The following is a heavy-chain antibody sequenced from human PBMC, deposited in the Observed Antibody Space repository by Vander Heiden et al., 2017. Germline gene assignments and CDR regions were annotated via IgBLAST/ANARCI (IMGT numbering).Heavy chain of an antibody. CDR3: ARGRPGDHHYYYYYGMDV. V-gene: IGHV1-8*01. Sequence: QVQLVQSGAEVTKPGASVKVCCKASGYTFTSYDINWVRQATGQGLEWMGWMNPNSGNTGYAQKFQGRVTMTRNTSISTAYMELSSLRSEDTAVYYCARGRPGDHHYYYYYGMDVWGQGTTVTVSS. D-gene: IGHD7-27*01. CDR1: GYTFTSYD. J-gene: IGHJ6*02. CDR2: MNPNSGNT.